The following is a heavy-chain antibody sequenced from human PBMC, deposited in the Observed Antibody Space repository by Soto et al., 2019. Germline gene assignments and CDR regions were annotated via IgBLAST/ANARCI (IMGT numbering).Heavy chain of an antibody. J-gene: IGHJ3*02. D-gene: IGHD2-2*01. Sequence: GASVKVSCKASGGTFSSYTISWVRQAPGQGLEWMGRIIPILGIANYAQKFQGRVTITADKSTSTAYMELSSLRSEDTAVYYCASPHCSSTSCYGLDAFDIWGQGTMVTVSS. V-gene: IGHV1-69*02. CDR2: IIPILGIA. CDR3: ASPHCSSTSCYGLDAFDI. CDR1: GGTFSSYT.